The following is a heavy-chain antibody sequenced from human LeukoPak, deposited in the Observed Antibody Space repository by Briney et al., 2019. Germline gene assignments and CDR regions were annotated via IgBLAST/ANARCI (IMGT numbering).Heavy chain of an antibody. J-gene: IGHJ4*02. D-gene: IGHD3-10*01. CDR3: ARGRDSGSFIIDY. Sequence: GGSLRLSCAASGFTFDDYAMHWVRQAPGKRLEWVAFISSDGTTEHYRDSVKGRFTLSRDNSKNTVSLQMNSLGTEDTAVYYCARGRDSGSFIIDYWGQGTLVTVSS. V-gene: IGHV3-30-3*01. CDR2: ISSDGTTE. CDR1: GFTFDDYA.